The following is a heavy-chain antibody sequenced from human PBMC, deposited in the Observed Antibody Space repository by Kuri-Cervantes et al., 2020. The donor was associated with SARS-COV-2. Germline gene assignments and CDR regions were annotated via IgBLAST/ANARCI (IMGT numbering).Heavy chain of an antibody. D-gene: IGHD3-3*01. CDR2: IIPIFGTA. CDR3: ARDYDFWSGYHNWFDP. V-gene: IGHV1-69*13. Sequence: SVKVSCKASGGTFSSYAISWVRQAPGQGLEWMGGIIPIFGTANYAQKFQGRVTITADESTSTAYMELSSLRSEDTAVYYCARDYDFWSGYHNWFDPWGQGTLVTVSS. J-gene: IGHJ5*02. CDR1: GGTFSSYA.